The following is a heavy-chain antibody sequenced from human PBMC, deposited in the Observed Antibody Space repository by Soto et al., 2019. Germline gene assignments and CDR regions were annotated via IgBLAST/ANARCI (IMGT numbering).Heavy chain of an antibody. V-gene: IGHV3-49*04. CDR2: IRSKAYGGTT. D-gene: IGHD2-15*01. J-gene: IGHJ3*02. CDR3: TRDDDIVVVVAADRDAFDI. Sequence: GGSLRLSCAASGFTFSSYAMSWVRQAPGKGLEWVGFIRSKAYGGTTEYAASVKGRFTISRDDSKSIAYLQMNSLKTEDTAVYYCTRDDDIVVVVAADRDAFDIWGQGTMVTVSS. CDR1: GFTFSSYA.